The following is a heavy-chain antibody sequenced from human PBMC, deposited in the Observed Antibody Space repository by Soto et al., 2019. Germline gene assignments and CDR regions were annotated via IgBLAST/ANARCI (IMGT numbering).Heavy chain of an antibody. J-gene: IGHJ4*02. Sequence: GGSLRVSCAAVGGTFGSYAGSWVRQAQGKGLEWVSAISGSGGSTYYADSVKGRFTISRDNSKNTLYLQMNSLRAEDTAVYYSAKDHRYDSTPSGAYWAQGTLVTVSS. CDR3: AKDHRYDSTPSGAY. D-gene: IGHD3-22*01. CDR2: ISGSGGST. CDR1: GGTFGSYA. V-gene: IGHV3-23*01.